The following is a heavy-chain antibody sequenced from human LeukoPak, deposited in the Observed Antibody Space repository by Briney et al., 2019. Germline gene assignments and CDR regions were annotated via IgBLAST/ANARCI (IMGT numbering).Heavy chain of an antibody. CDR2: ISGSGGST. J-gene: IGHJ4*02. V-gene: IGHV3-23*01. CDR1: GFTFSSYA. D-gene: IGHD3-9*01. Sequence: GRSLRLSCEASGFTFSSYAMSWVRQAPGKGLEWVSAISGSGGSTYYADSVKGRFTISRDNSKNTLYLQMNSLRAEDTAVYYCAKHPLRYFDWLFSKDYFDYWGQGTLVTVSS. CDR3: AKHPLRYFDWLFSKDYFDY.